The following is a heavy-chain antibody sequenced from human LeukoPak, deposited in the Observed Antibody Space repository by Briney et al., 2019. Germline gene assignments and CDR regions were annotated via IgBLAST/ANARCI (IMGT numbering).Heavy chain of an antibody. CDR1: GGSISSYY. V-gene: IGHV4-34*01. CDR3: ARHSRRWLQLFAFDI. D-gene: IGHD5-24*01. CDR2: INHSGST. J-gene: IGHJ3*02. Sequence: KPSETLSLTCTVSGGSISSYYWSWIRQPPGKGLEWIGEINHSGSTNYNPSLKSRVTISVDTSKNQFSLKLSSVTAADTAVYYCARHSRRWLQLFAFDIWGQGTMVTVSS.